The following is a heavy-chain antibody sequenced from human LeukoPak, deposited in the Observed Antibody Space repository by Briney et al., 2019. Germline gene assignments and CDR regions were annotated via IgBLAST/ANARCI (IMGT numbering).Heavy chain of an antibody. CDR2: IIPIFGTA. V-gene: IGHV1-69*06. Sequence: SVKVSCKASGGTFISYAISWVRQAPGQGLEWMGGIIPIFGTANYAQKFQGRVTITADKSTSTAYMELSSLRSEDTAVYYCARMGVGWLRYNYFDYWGPGTLVTVSS. CDR3: ARMGVGWLRYNYFDY. CDR1: GGTFISYA. J-gene: IGHJ4*02. D-gene: IGHD5-12*01.